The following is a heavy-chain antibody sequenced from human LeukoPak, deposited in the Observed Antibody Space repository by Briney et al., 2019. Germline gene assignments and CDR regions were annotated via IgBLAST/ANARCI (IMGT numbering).Heavy chain of an antibody. Sequence: GSLRLSCAASGFTFSSYGMHWVRQAPGKGLEWVAVISYDGSNKYYADSVKGRFTISRDNSKNTLYLQMNSLRAEDTAVYYCAKDRRRVDYGDYAGFNAFDIWGQGTMVTVSS. CDR1: GFTFSSYG. CDR3: AKDRRRVDYGDYAGFNAFDI. D-gene: IGHD4-17*01. V-gene: IGHV3-30*18. CDR2: ISYDGSNK. J-gene: IGHJ3*02.